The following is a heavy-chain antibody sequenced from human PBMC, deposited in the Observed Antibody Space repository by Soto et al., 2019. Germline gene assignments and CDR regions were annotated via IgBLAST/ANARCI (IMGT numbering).Heavy chain of an antibody. CDR3: ARASIAAAGDNYGMDV. Sequence: DTLSLTCTFYGGSFSGYCWSWIRQPPGRRLEWIGEINHSGSTNYNPSLKSRANISVDTSKNQFSLKLSSVTAADTAVYYCARASIAAAGDNYGMDVWRQGTTVT. V-gene: IGHV4-34*01. CDR1: GGSFSGYC. J-gene: IGHJ6*02. CDR2: INHSGST. D-gene: IGHD6-13*01.